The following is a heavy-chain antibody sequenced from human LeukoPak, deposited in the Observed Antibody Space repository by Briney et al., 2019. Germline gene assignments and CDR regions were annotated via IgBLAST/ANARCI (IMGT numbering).Heavy chain of an antibody. CDR1: GGSISSYY. CDR2: IYTSGST. V-gene: IGHV4-4*07. Sequence: PSETLSLTCTVSGGSISSYYWSWIRQPAGKGLEWIGRIYTSGSTNYNPSLKSRVTMSVDTSKNQFSLKLSSVTAADTAVYYCAREYSSSWYDYYYYGMDVWGQGTTVTVSS. D-gene: IGHD6-13*01. J-gene: IGHJ6*02. CDR3: AREYSSSWYDYYYYGMDV.